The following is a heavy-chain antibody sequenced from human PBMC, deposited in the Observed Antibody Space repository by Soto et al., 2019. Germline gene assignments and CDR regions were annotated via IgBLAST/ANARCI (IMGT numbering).Heavy chain of an antibody. CDR3: ARGGWIQLWLGWFDP. Sequence: QVQLVQSGAEVKKPGSSVKVSCKASGGTFSSYAISWVRQAPGQGLEWIGGIIPIFGTANYAQKFQGRVTITADESTSTAYRELSSLRSEDTAVYYCARGGWIQLWLGWFDPWGQGTLVTVSS. V-gene: IGHV1-69*12. CDR1: GGTFSSYA. D-gene: IGHD5-18*01. J-gene: IGHJ5*02. CDR2: IIPIFGTA.